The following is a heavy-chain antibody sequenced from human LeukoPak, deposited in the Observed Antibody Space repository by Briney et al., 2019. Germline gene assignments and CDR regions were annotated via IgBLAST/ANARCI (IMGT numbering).Heavy chain of an antibody. CDR1: GFTFSSYG. CDR3: ARDRALMYFDY. V-gene: IGHV3-33*01. Sequence: SGGSLRLSCAASGFTFSSYGMHWVRQAPGKGLEWVAVIWYDGSSKYYADSVKGRFTISRDNSKNTLYLQMNSLRAEDTAVYYCARDRALMYFDYWGQGTLVTVSS. D-gene: IGHD3-16*01. CDR2: IWYDGSSK. J-gene: IGHJ4*02.